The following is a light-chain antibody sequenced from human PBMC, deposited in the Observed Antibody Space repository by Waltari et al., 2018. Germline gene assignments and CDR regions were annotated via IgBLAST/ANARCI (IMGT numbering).Light chain of an antibody. J-gene: IGLJ2*01. CDR1: TRDVGRYNY. Sequence: QSALTQPASVSGSPGQSITISCTGTTRDVGRYNYVSWYQCHPGKAPELIIYEVTNRPSGFSDRLSGAKSGNTASLSISRLQPEDEADYYCSSYTSIKTPYVVFGGGTKVTVL. CDR2: EVT. CDR3: SSYTSIKTPYVV. V-gene: IGLV2-14*01.